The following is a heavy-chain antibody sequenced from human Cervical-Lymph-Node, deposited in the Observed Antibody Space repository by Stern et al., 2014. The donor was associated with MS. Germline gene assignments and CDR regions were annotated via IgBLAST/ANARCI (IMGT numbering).Heavy chain of an antibody. J-gene: IGHJ1*01. CDR3: AREGVNTAEYFQH. V-gene: IGHV3-33*01. Sequence: QVQLQESGGGVVQPGKSLRLSCAASGFTFSSYGMHWVRQAPGKGLEWVAVIWYDGSNKYYADSVKGRFTISRDNSKNTLFLQMNSLRAEDTAVYFCAREGVNTAEYFQHWGQGTLVTVSS. D-gene: IGHD2-8*01. CDR2: IWYDGSNK. CDR1: GFTFSSYG.